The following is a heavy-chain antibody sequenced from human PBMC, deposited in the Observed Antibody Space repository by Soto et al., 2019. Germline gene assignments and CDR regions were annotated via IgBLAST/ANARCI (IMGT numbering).Heavy chain of an antibody. V-gene: IGHV3-7*01. CDR1: GFTFSSYW. Sequence: GGSLRLSCAASGFTFSSYWMSWVRQAPGKGLEWVANIKEDGSEKYYVDSVKGRFTISRDNAESSLYLQMNSLRADETAVYYYARGRVATPPYQYYYMDVWGKGTTVTVSS. CDR2: IKEDGSEK. J-gene: IGHJ6*03. CDR3: ARGRVATPPYQYYYMDV. D-gene: IGHD5-12*01.